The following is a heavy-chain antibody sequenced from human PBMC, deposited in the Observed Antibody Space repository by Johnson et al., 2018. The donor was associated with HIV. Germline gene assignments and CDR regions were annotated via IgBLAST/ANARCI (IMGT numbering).Heavy chain of an antibody. D-gene: IGHD3-9*01. Sequence: QVQLVESGGGVVQPGGSLRLSCAASGFTFSSYGMHLVRQAPGKGLEWVAFIRYDGSNKYYADSVKGRFTISRDHSKNTLYLQMNSLRAEDTAVYYCAKDGIDRERIRYFDWLLLNAFDIWGQGTMVTVSS. J-gene: IGHJ3*02. CDR1: GFTFSSYG. CDR3: AKDGIDRERIRYFDWLLLNAFDI. V-gene: IGHV3-30*02. CDR2: IRYDGSNK.